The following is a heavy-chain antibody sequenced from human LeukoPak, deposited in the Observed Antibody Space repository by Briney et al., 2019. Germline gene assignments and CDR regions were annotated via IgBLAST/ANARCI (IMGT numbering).Heavy chain of an antibody. J-gene: IGHJ4*02. CDR1: GFTFSSYS. Sequence: GGSLRLSCAASGFTFSSYSMNWVRQAPGKGLEWVSSISSSSSYIYYADSVKGRFTISRDNAKNSPYLQMNSLRAEDTAVYYCARVIEGGITGTLDYWGQGTLVTVSS. V-gene: IGHV3-21*01. D-gene: IGHD1-7*01. CDR2: ISSSSSYI. CDR3: ARVIEGGITGTLDY.